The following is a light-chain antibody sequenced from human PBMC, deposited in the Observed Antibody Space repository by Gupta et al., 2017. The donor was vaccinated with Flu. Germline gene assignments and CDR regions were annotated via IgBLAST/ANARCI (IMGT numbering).Light chain of an antibody. CDR2: AAS. CDR1: QSIGRN. V-gene: IGKV3-15*01. Sequence: EIVMTQSPATLSVSPGDTATLSCGASQSIGRNLAWYQQKPGQAPRLLIFAASTRASGVPARFSGSGFGAQFTLTISRLQSDDFAVYYCQQDDKWPPLTFGGGTKVEIK. J-gene: IGKJ4*01. CDR3: QQDDKWPPLT.